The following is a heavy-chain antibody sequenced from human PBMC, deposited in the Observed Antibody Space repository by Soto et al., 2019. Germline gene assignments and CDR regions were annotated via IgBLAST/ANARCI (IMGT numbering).Heavy chain of an antibody. Sequence: PGESLKISCKGSGYSFTSYWIGWVRQMPGKGLEWMGIIYPGDSDTRYSPSFQGQVTISADKSISTAYRQWSSLKASDTAMYYCASLTYYYDSSGSPDAFDNWGQGTMVTVS. D-gene: IGHD3-22*01. CDR1: GYSFTSYW. CDR2: IYPGDSDT. J-gene: IGHJ3*02. V-gene: IGHV5-51*01. CDR3: ASLTYYYDSSGSPDAFDN.